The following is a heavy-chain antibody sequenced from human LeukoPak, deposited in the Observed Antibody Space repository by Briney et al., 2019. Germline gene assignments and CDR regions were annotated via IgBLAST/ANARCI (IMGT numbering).Heavy chain of an antibody. Sequence: GGSLRLSCAAGGFNFRSCSMNWVRQAPGKGLEWVSSISSSSSYIYYADSVKGRFTISRDNAKNSLYLQMNSLRAEDTAVYYCARDSGSGYSDYWGQGTLVTVSS. V-gene: IGHV3-21*01. CDR2: ISSSSSYI. CDR1: GFNFRSCS. J-gene: IGHJ4*02. CDR3: ARDSGSGYSDY. D-gene: IGHD3-22*01.